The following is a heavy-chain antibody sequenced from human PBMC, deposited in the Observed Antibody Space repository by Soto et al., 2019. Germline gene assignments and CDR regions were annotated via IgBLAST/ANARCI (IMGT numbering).Heavy chain of an antibody. CDR2: IYYSGST. V-gene: IGHV4-59*01. D-gene: IGHD5-12*01. CDR1: GSSIISYY. CDR3: ERETSLSVDNDQGINRYDP. Sequence: PSETLSLTCTVSGSSIISYYWSWIRQPPGTRLEWIWYIYYSGSTNYNPSLNSGVAISVDTAKMQFSLKLSSGTAADKAVYSCERETSLSVDNDQGINRYDPWGQVTLVTVS. J-gene: IGHJ5*02.